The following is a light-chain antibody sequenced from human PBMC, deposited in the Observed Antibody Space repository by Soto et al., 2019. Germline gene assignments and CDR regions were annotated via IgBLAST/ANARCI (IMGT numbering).Light chain of an antibody. CDR2: DAS. CDR1: QSVSSY. Sequence: EIVMTQSPATLSVSPGEIATLSCRASQSVSSYLAWYQQKPGQAPRLLIYDASNRATGIPARFSGSGSGTDFTLTISSLEPEDFAVYYCQQRSNWLLTFGGGTKVDIK. J-gene: IGKJ4*01. CDR3: QQRSNWLLT. V-gene: IGKV3-11*01.